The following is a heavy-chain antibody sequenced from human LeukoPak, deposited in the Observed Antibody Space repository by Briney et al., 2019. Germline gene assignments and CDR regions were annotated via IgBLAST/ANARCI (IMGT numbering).Heavy chain of an antibody. V-gene: IGHV4-59*01. CDR1: GGSISSYY. CDR2: IYCSGST. D-gene: IGHD6-13*01. J-gene: IGHJ6*02. CDR3: ARGKYSSSWYPVLYYYYGMDV. Sequence: SETLSHTCTVSGGSISSYYWSWIRQPPGKGLEWIGYIYCSGSTNYNPSLKSRVTISVDTSKNQFSLKLSSVTAADTAVYYCARGKYSSSWYPVLYYYYGMDVWGQGTTVTVSS.